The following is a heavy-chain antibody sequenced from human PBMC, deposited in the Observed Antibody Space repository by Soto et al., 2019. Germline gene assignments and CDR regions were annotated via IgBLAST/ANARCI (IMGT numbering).Heavy chain of an antibody. CDR3: ARRRIQLWYPFDY. CDR2: IYYSGST. D-gene: IGHD5-18*01. CDR1: GGFISRNSYY. J-gene: IGHJ4*02. V-gene: IGHV4-39*01. Sequence: SETLSVTCTVSGGFISRNSYYWGWIRQAPGKGLEWIGSIYYSGSTYYNPSLKSRVTISVDTSKNQFSLKVTSVTAADTAVYYCARRRIQLWYPFDYWGQGTLVTVS.